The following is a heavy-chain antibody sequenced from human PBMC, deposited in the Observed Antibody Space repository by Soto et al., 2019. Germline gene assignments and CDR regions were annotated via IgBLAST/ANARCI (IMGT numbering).Heavy chain of an antibody. CDR2: ISSSSSYR. CDR3: ARGSAAPGAFDI. Sequence: SGGSLRLSCAASGFTFSSDSMNWVRQAPGKGLAWVSSISSSSSYRYYADSVKGRFTISRDDAKNSLYLQMNSLRAEDTAVYYCARGSAAPGAFDIWGQGTMVTVSS. J-gene: IGHJ3*02. V-gene: IGHV3-21*01. CDR1: GFTFSSDS.